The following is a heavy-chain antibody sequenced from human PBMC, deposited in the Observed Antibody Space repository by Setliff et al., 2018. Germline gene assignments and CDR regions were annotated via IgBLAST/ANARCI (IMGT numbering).Heavy chain of an antibody. Sequence: LSLTCSVSGGSINRDYWSWIRRPPGKGLEWIGYIYPDGTTNYNPSLKSRMTISLDMSKNQFSLTLRSVTAADTAMYYCARGINSVSWTPKYWGRGTLVTVSS. CDR2: IYPDGTT. D-gene: IGHD6-13*01. V-gene: IGHV4-4*08. J-gene: IGHJ4*02. CDR3: ARGINSVSWTPKY. CDR1: GGSINRDY.